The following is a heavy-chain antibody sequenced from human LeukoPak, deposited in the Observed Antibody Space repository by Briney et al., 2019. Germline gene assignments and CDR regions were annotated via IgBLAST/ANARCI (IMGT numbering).Heavy chain of an antibody. CDR2: ISSSSSTM. CDR1: GFTFSTYS. Sequence: PGGSLRLSCAASGFTFSTYSMNWVRQAPGKGPEWVSYISSSSSTMFYADSVKGRFTISRDNAKNTLYLQMNSLRAEDTAVYYCARDPYKGFDLWSQGTLVTVSS. V-gene: IGHV3-48*04. J-gene: IGHJ5*02. D-gene: IGHD3-10*01. CDR3: ARDPYKGFDL.